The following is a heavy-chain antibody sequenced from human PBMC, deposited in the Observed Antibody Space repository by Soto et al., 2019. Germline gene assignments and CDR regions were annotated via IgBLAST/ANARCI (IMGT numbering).Heavy chain of an antibody. J-gene: IGHJ4*02. Sequence: QVQLEESGGGVVQPGKSLRLSCAASGCTFSNYGMHWVRQAPGKGLEWVAVIRYDGSIEYDADSVKGRFTISRDNTKNTLSRHINNLRADDTAVYYCAKDFFNFNSRRLGIFDHWGQGTLVTVSS. V-gene: IGHV3-30*18. CDR3: AKDFFNFNSRRLGIFDH. CDR2: IRYDGSIE. CDR1: GCTFSNYG. D-gene: IGHD7-27*01.